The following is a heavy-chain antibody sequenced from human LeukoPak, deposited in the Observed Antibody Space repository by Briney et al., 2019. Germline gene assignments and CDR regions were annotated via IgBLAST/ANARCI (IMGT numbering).Heavy chain of an antibody. CDR3: VSNSILTGPDY. CDR2: IYQSGST. V-gene: IGHV4-4*07. J-gene: IGHJ4*02. CDR1: GGSISSYY. D-gene: IGHD3-9*01. Sequence: SETLSLTCTVSGGSISSYYWSWIRQPAGKGLEWIGSIYQSGSTYYNPSLKSRVTISVDTSKNQFSLKLSSVTAADTAVYYCVSNSILTGPDYWGQGTLVTVSS.